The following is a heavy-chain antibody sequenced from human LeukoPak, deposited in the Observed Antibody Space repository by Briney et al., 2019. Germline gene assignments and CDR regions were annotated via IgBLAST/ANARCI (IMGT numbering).Heavy chain of an antibody. V-gene: IGHV3-7*03. J-gene: IGHJ6*02. Sequence: GGSLRLSCAASGFAFSNYWMNWARQAPGKGLEWVASINHNGNVNYYVDSVKGRFTISRDNAKNSLYLQMSNLRAEDTAVYFCARGGGLDVWGQGATVTVSS. D-gene: IGHD3-16*01. CDR2: INHNGNVN. CDR1: GFAFSNYW. CDR3: ARGGGLDV.